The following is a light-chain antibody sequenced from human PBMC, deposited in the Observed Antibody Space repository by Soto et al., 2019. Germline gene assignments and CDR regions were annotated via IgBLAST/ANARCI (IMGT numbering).Light chain of an antibody. CDR3: CSYAGSVV. CDR2: EGN. V-gene: IGLV2-23*01. J-gene: IGLJ2*01. CDR1: SSDVGSYFL. Sequence: QSALTQPASVSGSPGQSITISCTGTSSDVGSYFLISWYQHHPGKAPKLMLYEGNKRPSGVSNRFSGSKSGNTASLTISGLQAEDEADYYCCSYAGSVVFGGGTKLTVL.